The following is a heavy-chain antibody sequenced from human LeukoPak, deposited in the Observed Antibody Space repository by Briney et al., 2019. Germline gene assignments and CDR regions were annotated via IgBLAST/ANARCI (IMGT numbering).Heavy chain of an antibody. J-gene: IGHJ4*02. V-gene: IGHV4-61*01. Sequence: SETLSLTCTVSGGSISTSTYYWNWIRQPPGKGLEWIGQISYSGSTNYNPSLKSRVTISVDTSKNQFSLRLSSVTAADTAVYYCASSGYCSGGSCRNLDYWGQGTLVTVSS. CDR3: ASSGYCSGGSCRNLDY. D-gene: IGHD2-15*01. CDR2: ISYSGST. CDR1: GGSISTSTYY.